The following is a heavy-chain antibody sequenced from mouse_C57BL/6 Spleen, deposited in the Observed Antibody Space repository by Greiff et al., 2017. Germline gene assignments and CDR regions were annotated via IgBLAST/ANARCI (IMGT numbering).Heavy chain of an antibody. CDR3: ARGYYGSSYSDY. CDR2: INPYNGDT. J-gene: IGHJ2*01. CDR1: GYSFTGYF. V-gene: IGHV1-20*01. Sequence: EVQLQQSGPELVKPGDSVKISCKASGYSFTGYFMNWVMQSHGKSLEWIGRINPYNGDTFYNQKFKGKATLTVDKSSSTAHMELRSLTPEESAVYYCARGYYGSSYSDYWGQGTTLTVSS. D-gene: IGHD1-1*01.